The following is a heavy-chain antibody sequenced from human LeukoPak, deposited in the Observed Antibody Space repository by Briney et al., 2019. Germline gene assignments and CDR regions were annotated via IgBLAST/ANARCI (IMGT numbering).Heavy chain of an antibody. V-gene: IGHV4-39*02. CDR1: SGSISSGSYF. CDR3: ATSQGLIPSY. CDR2: LFSNGRT. J-gene: IGHJ4*02. Sequence: SETLSLTCTVSSGSISSGSYFWGWIRQPPGKGLEWIGNLFSNGRTYYNPSFRSRVNISLDTSKKNFSLNLTSVTAADTAVYYCATSQGLIPSYWGQGTLVTVSS. D-gene: IGHD6-19*01.